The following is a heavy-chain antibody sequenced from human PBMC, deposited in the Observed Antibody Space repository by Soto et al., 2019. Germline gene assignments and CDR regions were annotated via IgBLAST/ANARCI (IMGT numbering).Heavy chain of an antibody. CDR3: ARDPVERWLQSQAFDI. V-gene: IGHV3-30-3*01. Sequence: QVQLVESGGGVVQPGRSLRLSCAASGFTFSSYAMHWVRQAPGKGLEWVAVISYDGSNKYYADSVKGRFTISRDNSKNTLYLQMNSLRAEDTAVYYCARDPVERWLQSQAFDIWGQGTMVTVSS. CDR1: GFTFSSYA. J-gene: IGHJ3*02. CDR2: ISYDGSNK. D-gene: IGHD5-12*01.